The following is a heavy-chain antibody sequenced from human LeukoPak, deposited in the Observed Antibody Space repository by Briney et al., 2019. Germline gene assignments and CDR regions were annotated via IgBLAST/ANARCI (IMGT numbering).Heavy chain of an antibody. D-gene: IGHD5-18*01. Sequence: GGSLRLSCAASGFTFSSYAMRWVRQAPGKGLEWVSAISGSGGSTYYADSVKGRFTISRDNSKNTLYLQMNSLRAEDTAVYYCAKDGGYSYGYSYFDNWGQGTLVTVSS. J-gene: IGHJ4*02. V-gene: IGHV3-23*01. CDR3: AKDGGYSYGYSYFDN. CDR1: GFTFSSYA. CDR2: ISGSGGST.